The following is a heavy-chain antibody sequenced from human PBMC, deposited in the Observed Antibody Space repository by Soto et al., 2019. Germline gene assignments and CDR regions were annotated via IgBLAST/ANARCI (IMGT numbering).Heavy chain of an antibody. V-gene: IGHV4-59*08. D-gene: IGHD2-8*01. CDR1: GGSISTYY. Sequence: SETLSLTCTVSGGSISTYYWSWIRQPPGKGLEWIGYIYYGGSADYNPSLKSRVTISVDTSKKQFSLKLSSVTAADTAVYYCARGGHCANGVCSALDYWGQGTLVPVSS. CDR3: ARGGHCANGVCSALDY. CDR2: IYYGGSA. J-gene: IGHJ4*02.